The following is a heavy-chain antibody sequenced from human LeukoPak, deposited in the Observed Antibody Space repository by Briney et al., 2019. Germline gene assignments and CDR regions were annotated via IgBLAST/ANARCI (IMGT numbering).Heavy chain of an antibody. D-gene: IGHD6-19*01. CDR1: GGSISSYY. CDR3: GRGDSSGLDY. J-gene: IGHJ4*02. V-gene: IGHV4-59*08. CDR2: IYYSGST. Sequence: SATLSLTCTVSGGSISSYYWSWIRQPPGKGLEWIGYIYYSGSTNYNPSLKSRVTISVDTSKNQFSLKLSSVTAADTAVYYCGRGDSSGLDYWGQGTLVTVSS.